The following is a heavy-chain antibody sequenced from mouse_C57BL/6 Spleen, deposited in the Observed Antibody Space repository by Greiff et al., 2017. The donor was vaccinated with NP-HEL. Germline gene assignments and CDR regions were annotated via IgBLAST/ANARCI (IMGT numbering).Heavy chain of an antibody. CDR2: IYPRAGST. D-gene: IGHD2-1*01. CDR1: GYTFTSYD. CDR3: ARVGWGKSFDY. V-gene: IGHV1-85*01. J-gene: IGHJ2*01. Sequence: VQLQQSGPELVKPGASVTLSCKASGYTFTSYDINWVKQRPGQGLEWIGWIYPRAGSTKYNEKFKGKATLTVDTSSSTAYMELHSLTSEDSAVYCCARVGWGKSFDYWGQGTTLTVSS.